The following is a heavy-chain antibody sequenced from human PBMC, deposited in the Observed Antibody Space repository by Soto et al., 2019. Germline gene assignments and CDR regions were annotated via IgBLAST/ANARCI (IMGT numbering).Heavy chain of an antibody. D-gene: IGHD1-26*01. CDR3: VRDLRVGGDY. CDR1: GYTLSDAN. V-gene: IGHV1-46*01. J-gene: IGHJ4*02. Sequence: QVQLVQSGAEVKKPGASVKVSCKASGYTLSDANINWVRQAPGQGPEWMGIFNPRADTTNYAQKFQGSVTMTRDTSTSTVYMELSSLRSEDTAVYYCVRDLRVGGDYWGQGTLVTVSS. CDR2: FNPRADTT.